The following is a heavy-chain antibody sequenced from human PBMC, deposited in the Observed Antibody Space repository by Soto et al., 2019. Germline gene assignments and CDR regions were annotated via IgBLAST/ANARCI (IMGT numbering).Heavy chain of an antibody. J-gene: IGHJ3*02. V-gene: IGHV4-4*02. D-gene: IGHD3-16*01. CDR2: IYYSGST. Sequence: PSETLSLTCAVSGGSISSSNWWSWVRQPPGKGLEWIGSIYYSGSTSYNSSLKSRVTISVDTSKNQFSLRLRSVTAADTAVYYCASPTLGAFDIWGQGTMVTVSS. CDR3: ASPTLGAFDI. CDR1: GGSISSSNW.